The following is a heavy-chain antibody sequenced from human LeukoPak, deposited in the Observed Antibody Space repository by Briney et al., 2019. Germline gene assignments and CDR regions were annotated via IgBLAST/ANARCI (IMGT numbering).Heavy chain of an antibody. V-gene: IGHV3-74*01. CDR2: INSGGSST. Sequence: PGGSLRLSCAASGFTFSSYWMHWVRHAPGKGLVWVSRINSGGSSTSYADSVKGRFTISRDNAKNTLYLQMNSLRAEDTAVYYCASSGTYSSSNYWGQGTLVTVSS. CDR3: ASSGTYSSSNY. J-gene: IGHJ4*02. D-gene: IGHD6-6*01. CDR1: GFTFSSYW.